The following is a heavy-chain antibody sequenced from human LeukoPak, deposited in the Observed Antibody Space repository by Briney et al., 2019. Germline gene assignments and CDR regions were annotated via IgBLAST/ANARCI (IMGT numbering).Heavy chain of an antibody. J-gene: IGHJ4*02. Sequence: GGSLRLSCAASGFTFSSYAMSWVRQAPGKGQEWVSAISGSGGSTYYADSVKGRFTISRDNSRDTLYLQMNSLRAEDTAVYYCAKGYYDYVWGSYYFDYWGRGTLVTVSS. CDR1: GFTFSSYA. CDR2: ISGSGGST. V-gene: IGHV3-23*01. D-gene: IGHD3-16*01. CDR3: AKGYYDYVWGSYYFDY.